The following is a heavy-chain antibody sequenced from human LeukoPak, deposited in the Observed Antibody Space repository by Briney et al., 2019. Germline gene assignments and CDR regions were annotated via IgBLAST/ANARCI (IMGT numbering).Heavy chain of an antibody. Sequence: SETLSLTCSVSGGSINYYCWSWVRQPPGKGLEWIGYFCYTGNTNYNPSLKSRVTISLDKSKNLFSLKLSSVTAADTAVYYCARVYCTNGVCFHFDYWGQGTLVTVSS. J-gene: IGHJ4*02. CDR1: GGSINYYC. CDR3: ARVYCTNGVCFHFDY. V-gene: IGHV4-59*08. CDR2: FCYTGNT. D-gene: IGHD2-8*01.